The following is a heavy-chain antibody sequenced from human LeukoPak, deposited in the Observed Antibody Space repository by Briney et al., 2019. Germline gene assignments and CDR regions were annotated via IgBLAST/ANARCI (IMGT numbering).Heavy chain of an antibody. D-gene: IGHD6-19*01. CDR1: GYTLTELS. CDR2: FDPEDGVT. V-gene: IGHV1-24*01. J-gene: IGHJ4*02. Sequence: ASVKVSCKVSGYTLTELSMHWVRQAPGKGLEWMGGFDPEDGVTIYAQKFQGRVTMTEDTSTDTAYMELSSLRAEDTAFYYCAKDTSSGRREIDYWGQGTLVTVSS. CDR3: AKDTSSGRREIDY.